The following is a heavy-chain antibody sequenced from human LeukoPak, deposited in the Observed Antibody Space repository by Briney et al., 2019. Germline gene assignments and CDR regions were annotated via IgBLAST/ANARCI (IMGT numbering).Heavy chain of an antibody. D-gene: IGHD4-17*01. V-gene: IGHV1-8*03. CDR1: GYTFTSYG. CDR3: ARARDYGDSDYYYYYMDV. CDR2: MNPSSGNT. J-gene: IGHJ6*03. Sequence: GASVKVSCKASGYTFTSYGINWVRQATGQGLEWMGWMNPSSGNTGYAQKFQGRVTITRNTSISTAYMELSSLRSEDTAVYYCARARDYGDSDYYYYYMDVWGKGTTVTISS.